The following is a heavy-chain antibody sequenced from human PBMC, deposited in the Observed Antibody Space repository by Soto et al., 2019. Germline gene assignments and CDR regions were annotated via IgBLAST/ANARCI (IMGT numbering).Heavy chain of an antibody. CDR3: ARGFLRGYSYGVPDY. V-gene: IGHV3-30-3*01. D-gene: IGHD5-18*01. J-gene: IGHJ4*02. CDR1: GFTFSIYA. Sequence: GGSLRLSCAASGFTFSIYAMHWVRQAPCKGLEWVAVISSDGSNKYYADSVKGQFTISRDNSKNTLYLQMNSLRGEDTAVYYCARGFLRGYSYGVPDYWGQGTLVTVSS. CDR2: ISSDGSNK.